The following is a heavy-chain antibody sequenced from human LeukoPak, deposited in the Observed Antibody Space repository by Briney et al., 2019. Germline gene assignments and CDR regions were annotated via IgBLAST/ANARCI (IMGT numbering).Heavy chain of an antibody. CDR3: AREGTGTIDY. CDR2: ISGSSANT. D-gene: IGHD1-1*01. V-gene: IGHV3-23*01. CDR1: GSIFSSYA. Sequence: TGGSLRLSCAASGSIFSSYAMSWVRQVPGKGLQWVSSISGSSANTYNADSVKGRFTISRDNSKTTLYVQMSSLRAEDTAVYYCAREGTGTIDYWGQGTLVTVSS. J-gene: IGHJ4*02.